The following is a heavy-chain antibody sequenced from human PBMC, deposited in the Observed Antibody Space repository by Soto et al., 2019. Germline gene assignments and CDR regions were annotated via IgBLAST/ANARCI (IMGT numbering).Heavy chain of an antibody. CDR3: AREGLPYWYFDL. CDR2: TKQDGSEK. Sequence: GGSLRLSCAASGFTFSSYAMSWVRQAPGKGLEWVATTKQDGSEKYYVDSVRGRFSISRDNSKESLYLQMNSLRVEDTALYYCAREGLPYWYFDLWGRGTLVTVSS. CDR1: GFTFSSYA. V-gene: IGHV3-7*01. J-gene: IGHJ2*01.